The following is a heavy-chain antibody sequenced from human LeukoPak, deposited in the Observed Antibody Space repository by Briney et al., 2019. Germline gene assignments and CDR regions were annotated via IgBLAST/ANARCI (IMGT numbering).Heavy chain of an antibody. CDR2: IYHIVTT. Sequence: SETLSLTCAVSGGSFSSGGYSWSWIRQPPGKGLEWFGYIYHIVTTYYNPSLKSPATISVDRSKHQCSLKLSSVTAADTAMYYCARVTHYYDSSGYYSLRSWYLDLWGRGTLVTVSS. J-gene: IGHJ2*01. CDR3: ARVTHYYDSSGYYSLRSWYLDL. D-gene: IGHD3-22*01. V-gene: IGHV4-30-2*01. CDR1: GGSFSSGGYS.